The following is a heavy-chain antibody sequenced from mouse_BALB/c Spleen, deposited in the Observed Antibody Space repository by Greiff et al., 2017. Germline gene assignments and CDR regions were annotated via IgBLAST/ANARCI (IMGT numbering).Heavy chain of an antibody. CDR1: GYSITSDYA. CDR3: AKFLYRYDGVYAMDY. V-gene: IGHV3-2*02. D-gene: IGHD2-14*01. CDR2: ISYSGST. Sequence: EVMLVESGPGLVKPSQSLSLTCTVTGYSITSDYAWNWIRQFPGNKLEWMGYISYSGSTSYNPSLKSRISITRDTSKNQFFLQLNSVTTEDTATYYCAKFLYRYDGVYAMDYWGQGTSVTVSS. J-gene: IGHJ4*01.